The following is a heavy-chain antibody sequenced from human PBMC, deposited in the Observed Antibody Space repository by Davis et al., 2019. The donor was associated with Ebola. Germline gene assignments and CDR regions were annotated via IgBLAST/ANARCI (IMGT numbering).Heavy chain of an antibody. J-gene: IGHJ4*02. D-gene: IGHD1-14*01. V-gene: IGHV3-30*18. CDR2: ISYDGNDK. Sequence: GESLKISCVASGFTFSDYWMSWVRQAPGKGLEWVAVISYDGNDKYYADSVKGRFTISTDNSKNTLYLQMSSLRVEDTAVYYCAKSSMTGWYWGQGTLVTVSS. CDR1: GFTFSDYW. CDR3: AKSSMTGWY.